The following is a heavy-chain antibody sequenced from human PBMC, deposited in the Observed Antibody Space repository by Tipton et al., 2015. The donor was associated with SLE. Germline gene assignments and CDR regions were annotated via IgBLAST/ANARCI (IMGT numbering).Heavy chain of an antibody. J-gene: IGHJ4*02. CDR1: GGSISSSSYY. Sequence: TLSLTCTVSGGSISSSSYYWGWIRQPPGKGLEWIGYIYYRGNSNYNPSLKGRVTISVDRSEKQFSLNLNSVTAADTAVYYCARMLVVELDLYYFDYWGQGTLVTVSS. V-gene: IGHV4-61*05. CDR2: IYYRGNS. CDR3: ARMLVVELDLYYFDY. D-gene: IGHD2-21*01.